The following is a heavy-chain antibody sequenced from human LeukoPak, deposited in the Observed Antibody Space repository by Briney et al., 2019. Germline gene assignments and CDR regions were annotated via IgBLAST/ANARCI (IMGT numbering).Heavy chain of an antibody. CDR1: GDFISRSSYY. V-gene: IGHV4-39*01. CDR3: ARGGRISKYSSFGWFDP. D-gene: IGHD6-6*01. CDR2: VFHSGST. Sequence: SETLSLTCTVSGDFISRSSYYWAWIRQSPGKGPEYLGSVFHSGSTYYNPSLRSRVTVSVDTSKNQFSLKVFYVTAADTAVYYCARGGRISKYSSFGWFDPWGQGTLVTVSS. J-gene: IGHJ5*02.